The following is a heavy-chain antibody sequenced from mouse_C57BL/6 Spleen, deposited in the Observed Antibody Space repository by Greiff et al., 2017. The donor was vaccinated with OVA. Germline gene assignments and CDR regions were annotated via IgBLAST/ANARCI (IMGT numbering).Heavy chain of an antibody. CDR3: TRRRDYGSSYYAMYY. CDR1: GYTFTDYE. J-gene: IGHJ4*01. V-gene: IGHV1-15*01. Sequence: QVQLKQSGAELVRPGASVTLSCKASGYTFTDYEMHWVKQTPVHGLEWIGAIDPETGGTAYNQKFKGKAILTADKSSSTAYMELRSLTSEDSAVYYCTRRRDYGSSYYAMYYWGQGTSVTVSS. CDR2: IDPETGGT. D-gene: IGHD1-1*01.